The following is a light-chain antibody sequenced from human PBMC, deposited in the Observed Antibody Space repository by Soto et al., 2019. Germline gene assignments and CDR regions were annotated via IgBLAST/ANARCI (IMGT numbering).Light chain of an antibody. V-gene: IGLV1-44*01. CDR1: NSNIGSNT. CDR2: YDN. Sequence: QTVVTQPPSASGTPEQRVTISCSGSNSNIGSNTVNWYQQLPGTAPKLLIYYDNLRPSGVPDRISGSKSGTSASLAISGLQSDDEADYYCAAWDDSLNGRVFGTGTKVTVL. J-gene: IGLJ1*01. CDR3: AAWDDSLNGRV.